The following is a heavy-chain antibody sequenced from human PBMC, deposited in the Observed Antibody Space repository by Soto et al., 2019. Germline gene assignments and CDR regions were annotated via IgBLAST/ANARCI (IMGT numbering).Heavy chain of an antibody. CDR3: ASRRSRGRALLFDP. CDR2: IYYSGST. J-gene: IGHJ5*02. V-gene: IGHV4-30-2*05. Sequence: SETLSLTCAVSGGSISSGGYSWSWIRQPPGKGLEWIGYIYYSGSTYYNPSLKSRVTISVDTSKNQFSLKLSSVTAADTAVYYCASRRSRGRALLFDPWGQGTLVTVSS. D-gene: IGHD1-26*01. CDR1: GGSISSGGYS.